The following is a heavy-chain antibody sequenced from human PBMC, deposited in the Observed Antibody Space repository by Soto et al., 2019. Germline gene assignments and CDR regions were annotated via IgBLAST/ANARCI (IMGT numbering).Heavy chain of an antibody. J-gene: IGHJ4*02. CDR3: ARTPWDGYIGYYFDC. V-gene: IGHV4-4*02. CDR1: GGSISSSNW. Sequence: QVQLQESGPGLVKPSGTLSLTCAVSGGSISSSNWWSWVRQPPGKGLEWIGEIYHSGSTNYNPSLKSGLTIAVDKAKNQFSLTLSSVTAADTAVYSCARTPWDGYIGYYFDCWGQGTLVTVSS. CDR2: IYHSGST. D-gene: IGHD5-18*01.